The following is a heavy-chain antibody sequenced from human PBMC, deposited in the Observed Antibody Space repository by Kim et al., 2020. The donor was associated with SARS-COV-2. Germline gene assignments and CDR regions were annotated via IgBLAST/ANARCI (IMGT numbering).Heavy chain of an antibody. CDR1: GFTFSSYA. CDR3: ARDMAYYYYMDV. CDR2: ISYDGSNK. D-gene: IGHD3-10*01. V-gene: IGHV3-30-3*01. J-gene: IGHJ6*03. Sequence: GGSLRLSCAASGFTFSSYAMHWVRQAPGKGLEWVAVISYDGSNKYYADSVKGRFTISRDNSKNTPYLQMNSLRAEDTAVYYCARDMAYYYYMDVWGKGTT.